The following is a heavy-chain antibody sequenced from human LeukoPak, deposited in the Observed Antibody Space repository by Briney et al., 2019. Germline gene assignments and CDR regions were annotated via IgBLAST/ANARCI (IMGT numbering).Heavy chain of an antibody. CDR2: ISAYNGNT. J-gene: IGHJ4*02. Sequence: ASVKVSCKASGYTFTSYGISWVRQAPGQGLEWMGWISAYNGNTNYAQKLQGRVTMTTGTSTSTAYMELRSLRSDDTAVYYCARDRGIAVADYFDYWGQGTLVTVSS. CDR1: GYTFTSYG. D-gene: IGHD6-19*01. CDR3: ARDRGIAVADYFDY. V-gene: IGHV1-18*01.